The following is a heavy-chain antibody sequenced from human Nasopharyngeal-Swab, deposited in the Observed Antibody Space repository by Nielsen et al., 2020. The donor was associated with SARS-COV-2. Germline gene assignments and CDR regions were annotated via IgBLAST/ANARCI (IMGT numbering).Heavy chain of an antibody. CDR1: GGSFSGYY. V-gene: IGHV4-34*01. CDR3: ARGRGVFGVVSRFYYYMDV. CDR2: INHSGST. D-gene: IGHD3-3*01. Sequence: SETLSLTCAVYGGSFSGYYWSWIRQPPGKGLEWIGEINHSGSTNYNPSLKSRVTISVDTSKNQFSLKLSSVTAADTAVYYCARGRGVFGVVSRFYYYMDVWGKGTTVTVSS. J-gene: IGHJ6*03.